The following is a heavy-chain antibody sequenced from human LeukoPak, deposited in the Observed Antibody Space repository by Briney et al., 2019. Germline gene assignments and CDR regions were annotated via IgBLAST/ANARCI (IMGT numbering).Heavy chain of an antibody. CDR1: GFTFSNYA. Sequence: GGSLRLSCAASGFTFSNYAMSWVRQAPGKGLEWVSAISDSGGNTYSADSVTGRFTISRDNSRNTLYLQMNTLSPDDTAVYYCAKLYGSGTYYNYFHYWGQGTLVTVSS. CDR3: AKLYGSGTYYNYFHY. CDR2: ISDSGGNT. J-gene: IGHJ4*02. V-gene: IGHV3-23*01. D-gene: IGHD3-10*01.